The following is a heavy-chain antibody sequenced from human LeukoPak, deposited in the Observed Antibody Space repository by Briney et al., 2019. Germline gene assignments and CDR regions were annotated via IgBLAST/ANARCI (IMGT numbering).Heavy chain of an antibody. J-gene: IGHJ4*02. V-gene: IGHV1-69*13. CDR3: ADTNYDSSGYYWHY. CDR1: GGTFSSNA. CDR2: IIPIFGTA. Sequence: ASVKVSCKDSGGTFSSNAISWVRQAPGQGLEWMGGIIPIFGTANYAQKFQGRVTITADESTSTAYMELSSLRSEDTAVYYCADTNYDSSGYYWHYWGQGTLVTVSS. D-gene: IGHD3-22*01.